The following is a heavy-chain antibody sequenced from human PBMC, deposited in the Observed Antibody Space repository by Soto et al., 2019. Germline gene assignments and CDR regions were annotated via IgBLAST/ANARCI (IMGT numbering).Heavy chain of an antibody. CDR2: ISAYNGNT. Sequence: VASVKVSCKASGYTFTRYGISWVRQAPGQGLEWMGWISAYNGNTNYAQKLQGRVTMTTDTSTSTAYMELRSLRSDDTAVYYCAREGYCSSTSCYIAIYYYGMDVWGQGTTVTVSS. CDR3: AREGYCSSTSCYIAIYYYGMDV. V-gene: IGHV1-18*04. D-gene: IGHD2-2*02. CDR1: GYTFTRYG. J-gene: IGHJ6*02.